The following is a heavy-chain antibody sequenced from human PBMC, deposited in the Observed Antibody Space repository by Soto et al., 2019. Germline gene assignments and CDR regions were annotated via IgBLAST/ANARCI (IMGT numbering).Heavy chain of an antibody. J-gene: IGHJ1*01. CDR2: IWYDGSNK. D-gene: IGHD4-17*01. Sequence: GGSLRLSCAASGFTFSSYWMHWVRQAPGKVLEWVAVIWYDGSNKYYVDSVKGRFTISRDNSKNTLYLQMNSLRAEGTAVYYCARDATTVNRYFQHWGQGTLVTVSS. CDR1: GFTFSSYW. CDR3: ARDATTVNRYFQH. V-gene: IGHV3-33*08.